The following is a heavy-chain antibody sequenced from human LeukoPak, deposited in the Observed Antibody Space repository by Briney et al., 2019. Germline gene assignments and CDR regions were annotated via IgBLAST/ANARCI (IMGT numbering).Heavy chain of an antibody. CDR2: IYHSGST. Sequence: SGTLSLTCSVSGGSISSSSYYWGWIRQPPGKGLEWIGEIYHSGSTNYNPSLKSRVTISVDKSKNQFSLKLSSVTAADTAVYYCARVDGDGYNSPFQYWGQGTLVTVSS. CDR1: GGSISSSSYY. CDR3: ARVDGDGYNSPFQY. V-gene: IGHV4-39*07. D-gene: IGHD5-24*01. J-gene: IGHJ4*02.